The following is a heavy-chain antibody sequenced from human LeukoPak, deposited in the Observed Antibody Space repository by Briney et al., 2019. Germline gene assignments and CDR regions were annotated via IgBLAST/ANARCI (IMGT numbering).Heavy chain of an antibody. D-gene: IGHD3-10*01. CDR1: GFTGSGFTFGDHA. Sequence: GGSLRLSCTASGFTGSGFTFGDHAMGWVRQAPGKGLEWVGFIRSKAYGGTTEYAASVKGRFTISRDVSKSIAYLQMNNLNTEDTAVYYCTYMFRGASDYWGQGTLVTVPS. V-gene: IGHV3-49*04. J-gene: IGHJ4*02. CDR2: IRSKAYGGTT. CDR3: TYMFRGASDY.